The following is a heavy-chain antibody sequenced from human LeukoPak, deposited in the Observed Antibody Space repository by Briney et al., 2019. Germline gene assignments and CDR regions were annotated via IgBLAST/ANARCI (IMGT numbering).Heavy chain of an antibody. CDR2: IYSGGST. D-gene: IGHD3-22*01. V-gene: IGHV3-53*01. J-gene: IGHJ4*02. Sequence: GGSLRLSCAASGFTVSSNYMSRVRQAPGKGLEWVSVIYSGGSTYYADSVKGRFTISRDNSKNTLYLQMNSLRAEDTAVYYCARGGPYYDSSGYHFDYWGQGTLVTVSS. CDR1: GFTVSSNY. CDR3: ARGGPYYDSSGYHFDY.